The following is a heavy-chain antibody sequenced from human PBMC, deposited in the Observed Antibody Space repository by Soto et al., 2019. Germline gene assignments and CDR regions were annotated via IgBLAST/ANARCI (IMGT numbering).Heavy chain of an antibody. Sequence: QVQLVQSGPEMKKPGASVKLSCKTSGYTFTTYSMHRVRQAPGQRLEWMGWIHAGNGNTEHSQKFQGRVTITRDTSASTAYWELGSLGSEDTAVYYCARAAWSRSSCYNYDAVGMDVGGQGTAVTVS. CDR1: GYTFTTYS. V-gene: IGHV1-3*01. CDR3: ARAAWSRSSCYNYDAVGMDV. D-gene: IGHD2-15*01. J-gene: IGHJ6*02. CDR2: IHAGNGNT.